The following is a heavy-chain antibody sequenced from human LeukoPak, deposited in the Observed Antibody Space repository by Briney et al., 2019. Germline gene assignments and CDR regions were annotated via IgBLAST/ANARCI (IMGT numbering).Heavy chain of an antibody. D-gene: IGHD3-16*01. V-gene: IGHV3-74*01. CDR2: IDGDGTTA. CDR1: GFTFSNYW. CDR3: YVHHYYYYMDV. J-gene: IGHJ6*03. Sequence: GGSLRLSCAASGFTFSNYWMHWVRQAPGKGLVWVSRIDGDGTTANYAESVKGRFTISRDNANNTLYLQVNSLSAEDTAVYYCYVHHYYYYMDVWGKGTTVTVSS.